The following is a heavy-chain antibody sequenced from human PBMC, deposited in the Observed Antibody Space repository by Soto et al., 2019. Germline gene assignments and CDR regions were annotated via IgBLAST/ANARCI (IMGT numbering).Heavy chain of an antibody. J-gene: IGHJ4*02. V-gene: IGHV3-23*01. Sequence: QPGGSLRLSCAASGFTFSSYAMSWVRQAPGKGLEWVSAISGSGGSTYYADSVKGRFTISRDNSKNTLYLQMTSLRDEDTALYYCARDRQSTPWYAADYWGQGSLVTVSS. CDR1: GFTFSSYA. D-gene: IGHD6-13*01. CDR2: ISGSGGST. CDR3: ARDRQSTPWYAADY.